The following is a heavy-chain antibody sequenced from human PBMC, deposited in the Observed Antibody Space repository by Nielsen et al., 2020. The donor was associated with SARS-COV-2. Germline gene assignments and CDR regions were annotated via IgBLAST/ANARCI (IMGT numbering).Heavy chain of an antibody. CDR2: TYYRSKWYN. J-gene: IGHJ4*02. Sequence: WIRQSPSRGLEWLGRTYYRSKWYNDYAVSVKSRITINPDTSKNQFSLKLSSVTAADTAVYYCARGPSHPDSSGSLAPFDYWGQGTLVTVSS. CDR3: ARGPSHPDSSGSLAPFDY. D-gene: IGHD3-22*01. V-gene: IGHV6-1*01.